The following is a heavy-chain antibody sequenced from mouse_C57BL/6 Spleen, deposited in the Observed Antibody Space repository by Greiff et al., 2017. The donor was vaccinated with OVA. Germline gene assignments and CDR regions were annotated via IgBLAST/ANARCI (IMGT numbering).Heavy chain of an antibody. CDR1: GYTFTSYW. CDR2: IVPADSCT. V-gene: IGHV1-69*01. D-gene: IGHD2-5*01. J-gene: IGHJ4*01. Sequence: QVQLKQPGAELVMPGASVKLSCKASGYTFTSYWMHWVKQRPGQGLEWIGEIVPADSCTNYNQQIKGKSTLTVDKSSSTAYMQLSSLTSEDTAVYYCSRSNYRNYAYAMDYWGQGTSVTVSS. CDR3: SRSNYRNYAYAMDY.